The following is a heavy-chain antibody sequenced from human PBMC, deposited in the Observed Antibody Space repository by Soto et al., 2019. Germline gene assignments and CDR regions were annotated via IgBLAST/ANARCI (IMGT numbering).Heavy chain of an antibody. D-gene: IGHD4-17*01. CDR2: IIPIFGTA. Sequence: QVQLVQSGAEVKKPGSSVKVSCKASGGTFSSYAISWVRQALGQGLEWMGGIIPIFGTANYAQKLQGRVTITADESPSTAYRELSSLISEDTAVYYCARGVRTYGGNLNPFDYWGQGTLVTVSS. J-gene: IGHJ4*02. CDR1: GGTFSSYA. V-gene: IGHV1-69*01. CDR3: ARGVRTYGGNLNPFDY.